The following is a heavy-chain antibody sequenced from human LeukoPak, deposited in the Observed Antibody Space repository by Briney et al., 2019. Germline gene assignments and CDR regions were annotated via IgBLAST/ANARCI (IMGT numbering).Heavy chain of an antibody. D-gene: IGHD2-15*01. CDR1: GYSFSNYW. J-gene: IGHJ4*02. CDR2: IYPVASDT. V-gene: IGHV5-51*01. CDR3: ARAPADSPFDS. Sequence: GESLKISCKGSGYSFSNYWIGWVRQMPGKGLGWIGIIYPVASDTRYSPSFQGQVTISADNSISTAYQQWSSLKASDTAMYYCARAPADSPFDSWGLGTLVTVSS.